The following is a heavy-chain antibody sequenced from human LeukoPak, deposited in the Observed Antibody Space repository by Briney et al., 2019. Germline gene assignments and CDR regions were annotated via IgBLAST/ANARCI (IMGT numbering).Heavy chain of an antibody. D-gene: IGHD5-24*01. J-gene: IGHJ3*02. CDR3: ASERRDGYRDAFDI. Sequence: GSSVKVSCKASGGIFSSYAISWVRQAPGQGLEWMGRIIPIFGTANYAQKFQGRVTITTDESTSTAYMELSSLRSEDTAVYYCASERRDGYRDAFDIWGQGTMVTVSS. V-gene: IGHV1-69*05. CDR1: GGIFSSYA. CDR2: IIPIFGTA.